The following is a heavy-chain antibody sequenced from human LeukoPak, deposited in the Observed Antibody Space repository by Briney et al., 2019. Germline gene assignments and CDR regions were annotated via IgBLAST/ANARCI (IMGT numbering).Heavy chain of an antibody. CDR2: ISYDGSSK. CDR1: GFTFSFYD. V-gene: IGHV3-30*03. J-gene: IGHJ4*02. D-gene: IGHD4-17*01. Sequence: PGGSLRLSCAASGFTFSFYDMHWVRQAPGKGLDWVAFISYDGSSKYYADSVKGRFTISRDNSKNTLYLQMNGLRAEDTTVYYCTSLGETVDYWGQGTLVTVSS. CDR3: TSLGETVDY.